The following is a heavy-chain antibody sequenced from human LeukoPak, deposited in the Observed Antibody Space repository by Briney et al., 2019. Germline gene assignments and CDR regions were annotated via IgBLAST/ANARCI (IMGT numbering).Heavy chain of an antibody. CDR1: GGSISSYY. Sequence: PSETLSLTCTVSGGSISSYYWSWIRQPPGKGLEWIGYIYYSGSTNYNPSLKGRVTISVDTSKNQFSLKLSSVTAADTDVYYCATLCGIQLWTRDDAFDIWGQGTMVTVSS. D-gene: IGHD5-18*01. J-gene: IGHJ3*02. CDR2: IYYSGST. V-gene: IGHV4-59*08. CDR3: ATLCGIQLWTRDDAFDI.